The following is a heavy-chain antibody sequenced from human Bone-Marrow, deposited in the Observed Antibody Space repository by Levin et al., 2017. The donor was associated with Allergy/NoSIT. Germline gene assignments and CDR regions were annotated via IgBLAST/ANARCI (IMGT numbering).Heavy chain of an antibody. CDR3: ARDRDYYDSSGYDIVYYVMDV. CDR2: IYSSGNT. Sequence: SETLSLTCTVSGASISSNDYYWSWIRQPPGKGLEWIGYIYSSGNTHYNPSLKSRVTMSLDASKNQISLKLNSVTAADTAVYYCARDRDYYDSSGYDIVYYVMDVWGQGTTVTVSS. CDR1: GASISSNDYY. J-gene: IGHJ6*02. V-gene: IGHV4-30-4*01. D-gene: IGHD3-22*01.